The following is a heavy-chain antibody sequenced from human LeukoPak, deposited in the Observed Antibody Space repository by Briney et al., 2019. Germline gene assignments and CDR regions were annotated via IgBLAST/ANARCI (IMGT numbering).Heavy chain of an antibody. D-gene: IGHD1-1*01. V-gene: IGHV4-38-2*02. CDR3: ARYSDGNIHGAFDP. J-gene: IGHJ3*01. Sequence: PSEALSLTCTVCGYSLSSGYYWGWIRQPPGEGLEWIGSIYHSGSNSYNPSLRSRVTISVDTSKNQFSLKLSSVTAADTAVYYCARYSDGNIHGAFDPWGQGTMVIVSS. CDR1: GYSLSSGYY. CDR2: IYHSGSN.